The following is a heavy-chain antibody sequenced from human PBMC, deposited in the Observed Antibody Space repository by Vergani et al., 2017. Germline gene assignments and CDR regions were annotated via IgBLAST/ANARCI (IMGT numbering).Heavy chain of an antibody. CDR1: GFTFSSYA. CDR3: AKAGAGRNWFDP. Sequence: EVQLLESGGGLVQPGGTLRLSCAASGFTFSSYAMNWVRLAPGKGLEWVSGISGSGAITYYADSVEGRFTISRDISKNALYLQMNSLRAEDTAVYYCAKAGAGRNWFDPWGQGTLVTVSS. V-gene: IGHV3-23*01. CDR2: ISGSGAIT. D-gene: IGHD7-27*01. J-gene: IGHJ5*02.